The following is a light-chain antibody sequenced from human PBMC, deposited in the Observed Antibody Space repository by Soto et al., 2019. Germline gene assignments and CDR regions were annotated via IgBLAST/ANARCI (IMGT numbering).Light chain of an antibody. J-gene: IGKJ1*01. V-gene: IGKV2D-29*01. CDR3: LQTKQLPLT. CDR1: QSLLHSDGQTY. CDR2: EVS. Sequence: EIVLTQTPLSLSVTPGQSASISCKSSQSLLHSDGQTYLYWYLQRPGQPPQLLMYEVSNRYSGVPERFSGSGSGTDFTLEISRVEAEDVGLYSCLQTKQLPLTFGHGTKVEVK.